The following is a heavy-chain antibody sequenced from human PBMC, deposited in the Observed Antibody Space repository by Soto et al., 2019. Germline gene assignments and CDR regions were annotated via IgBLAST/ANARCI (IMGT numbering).Heavy chain of an antibody. CDR1: GGSISSGGYY. Sequence: NPSETLSLTCTVSGGSISSGGYYWSWIRQHPGKGLEWIGYIYYSGSTYYNPSLESRVTISVDTSKNQFSLKLSSVTAADTAVYYCARGGYSYAPKLDYWGQGTLVTVSS. D-gene: IGHD5-18*01. J-gene: IGHJ4*02. V-gene: IGHV4-31*03. CDR3: ARGGYSYAPKLDY. CDR2: IYYSGST.